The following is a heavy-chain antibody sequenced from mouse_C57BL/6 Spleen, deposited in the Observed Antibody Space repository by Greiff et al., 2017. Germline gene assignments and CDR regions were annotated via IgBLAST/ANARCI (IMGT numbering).Heavy chain of an antibody. D-gene: IGHD1-1*01. CDR1: GFNIKDYY. CDR3: TTFVYGSSYPLAY. CDR2: IDPEDGDT. Sequence: VQLQQSGAELVRPGASVKLSCTASGFNIKDYYMHWVKQRPEQGLEWIGRIDPEDGDTEYAPKFQGKATMTAATASNTAYLQLSSLTSEDTAVNYCTTFVYGSSYPLAYWGQGTLVTVSA. J-gene: IGHJ3*01. V-gene: IGHV14-1*01.